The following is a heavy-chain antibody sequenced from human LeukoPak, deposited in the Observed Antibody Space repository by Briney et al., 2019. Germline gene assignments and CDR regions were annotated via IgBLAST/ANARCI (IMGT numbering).Heavy chain of an antibody. CDR3: ARDFGGELLRTNWFDP. Sequence: GGSLRLSCAASGFTFSSYSMNWVRQAPGKGLEWVSYISSSSSTIYYADSVKGRFTISRDNAKNSLYLQMNSLRAEDTAVYYCARDFGGELLRTNWFDPWGQGTLVTVSS. D-gene: IGHD1-26*01. CDR1: GFTFSSYS. CDR2: ISSSSSTI. V-gene: IGHV3-48*01. J-gene: IGHJ5*02.